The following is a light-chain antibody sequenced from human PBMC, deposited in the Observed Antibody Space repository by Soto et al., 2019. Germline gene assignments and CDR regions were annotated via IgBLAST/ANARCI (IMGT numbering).Light chain of an antibody. CDR1: QGISTD. V-gene: IGKV3-15*01. Sequence: EIVMTQSPATLSVSPGERATLSCRASQGISTDLAWYQQQHGQAPRLLIYGASTGATGIPARFSGSGSGTEFTLTISSLQSEDFAAYYCQQYNRWPFTFGPGTKMDLK. CDR3: QQYNRWPFT. J-gene: IGKJ3*01. CDR2: GAS.